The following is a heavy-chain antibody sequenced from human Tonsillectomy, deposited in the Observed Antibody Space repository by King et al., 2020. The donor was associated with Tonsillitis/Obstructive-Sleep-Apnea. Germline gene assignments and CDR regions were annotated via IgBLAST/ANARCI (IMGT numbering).Heavy chain of an antibody. D-gene: IGHD2-15*01. J-gene: IGHJ1*01. CDR2: IKQGGSER. V-gene: IGHV3-7*04. CDR3: AREYCSGDSCYRYFQH. Sequence: VQLVESGGGLVLPGGSLRLTCAASGFTFSSYVMSWVRQAPGRGLEWVANIKQGGSERYYVVSVKGRFTISRDDAKNSLYLQMNSLRAEDTAVYHCAREYCSGDSCYRYFQHWGQGTLVTVSS. CDR1: GFTFSSYV.